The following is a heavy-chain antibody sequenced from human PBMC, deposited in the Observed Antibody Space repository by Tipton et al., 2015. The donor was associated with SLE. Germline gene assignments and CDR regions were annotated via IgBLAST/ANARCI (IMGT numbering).Heavy chain of an antibody. J-gene: IGHJ1*01. D-gene: IGHD6-13*01. CDR2: LYYGGNT. CDR1: GGSISGYY. V-gene: IGHV4-39*07. Sequence: GLVKPSETLSLTCTVSGGSISGYYWAWIRQPPGKGLEWIGSLYYGGNTYYNPSLKSRVIMSVDTSKNQFCLKLSSVTAADTAVYYCARLGIATTGTNKYFQHWGQGTLVTVSS. CDR3: ARLGIATTGTNKYFQH.